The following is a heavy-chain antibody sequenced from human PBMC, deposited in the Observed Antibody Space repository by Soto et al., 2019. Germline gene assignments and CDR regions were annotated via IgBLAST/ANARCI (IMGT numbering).Heavy chain of an antibody. D-gene: IGHD5-12*01. CDR3: ARTDIVATRGYGMDV. CDR2: ISGSGGSP. V-gene: IGHV3-23*01. J-gene: IGHJ6*02. Sequence: GGSLRLSCAASGFTFSSYTMAWVRQAPGKGLEWVSSISGSGGSPYYADSVQGRFTISRDNYKNTVSLQMTSLKASDTAMYYCARTDIVATRGYGMDVWGQGTMVTVSS. CDR1: GFTFSSYT.